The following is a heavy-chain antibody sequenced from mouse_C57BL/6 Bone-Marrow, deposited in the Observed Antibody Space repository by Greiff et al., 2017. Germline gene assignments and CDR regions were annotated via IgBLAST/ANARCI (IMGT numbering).Heavy chain of an antibody. CDR3: ARDGGYLYYFDY. V-gene: IGHV5-4*01. D-gene: IGHD1-1*02. CDR2: ISDGGSYT. CDR1: GFTFSSYA. Sequence: VQLQQSGGGLVKPGGSLKLSCAASGFTFSSYAMSWVRQTPEKRLEWVATISDGGSYTYYPDNVKGRFTISRDNAKNNLYLQMSHLKSEDTAMYYCARDGGYLYYFDYWGQGTTLTVSS. J-gene: IGHJ2*01.